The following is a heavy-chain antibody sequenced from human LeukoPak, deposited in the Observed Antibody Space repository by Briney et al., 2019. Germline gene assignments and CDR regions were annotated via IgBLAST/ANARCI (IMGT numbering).Heavy chain of an antibody. CDR3: AKATESHHNLDY. D-gene: IGHD1-14*01. V-gene: IGHV1-2*02. J-gene: IGHJ4*02. CDR2: INPNSGGT. Sequence: VKVSCKASGYTFTGYYIHWVRQAPAQGLEWMGWINPNSGGTKYAQKFQGGVTMTRDTSIGTAHMQLSRLRSDDTAVYYCAKATESHHNLDYWGQGTLVTVFS. CDR1: GYTFTGYY.